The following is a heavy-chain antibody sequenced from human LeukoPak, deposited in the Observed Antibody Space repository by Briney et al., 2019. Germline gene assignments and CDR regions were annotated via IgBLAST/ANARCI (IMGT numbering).Heavy chain of an antibody. CDR3: AGHEYSSSDDAFDI. CDR1: GGSISSYY. J-gene: IGHJ3*02. CDR2: IYTSGST. D-gene: IGHD6-6*01. Sequence: SETLSLTCTVSGGSISSYYWSWIRQPAGKGLEWIGRIYTSGSTNYNPSLKSRVTMSVDTSKNQFSLKLSSVTAADTAVYYCAGHEYSSSDDAFDIWGQGTMVTVSS. V-gene: IGHV4-4*07.